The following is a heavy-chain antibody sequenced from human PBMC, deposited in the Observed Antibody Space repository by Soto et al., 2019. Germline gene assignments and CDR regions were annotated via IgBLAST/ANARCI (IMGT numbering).Heavy chain of an antibody. Sequence: QVQLQESGPGLVKPSQTLSLTCTVSGGSISSGGYYWSWIRQHPGKGLEWIGYIYYSGSTYYNPSLKSRVTISVDTSKNQFSLKLSSVTAADTAVYYCARDTKTIPENYCYGMDVWGQGTTVTVSS. CDR3: ARDTKTIPENYCYGMDV. V-gene: IGHV4-31*03. CDR1: GGSISSGGYY. CDR2: IYYSGST. D-gene: IGHD2-8*01. J-gene: IGHJ6*02.